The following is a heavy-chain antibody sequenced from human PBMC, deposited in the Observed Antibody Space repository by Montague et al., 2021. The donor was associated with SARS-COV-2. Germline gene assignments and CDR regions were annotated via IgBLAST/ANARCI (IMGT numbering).Heavy chain of an antibody. J-gene: IGHJ4*02. CDR1: GFTFDDYA. D-gene: IGHD2-15*01. CDR3: AKGAKVVAAPIDH. Sequence: SLRLSCAASGFTFDDYAMHWVRQAPGKGLEWVSGISWNSGSIGYADSVKGRFTISRDNAKNSLYLQMNSLRVEDTALYYCAKGAKVVAAPIDHWGQGTLVTVSS. V-gene: IGHV3-9*01. CDR2: ISWNSGSI.